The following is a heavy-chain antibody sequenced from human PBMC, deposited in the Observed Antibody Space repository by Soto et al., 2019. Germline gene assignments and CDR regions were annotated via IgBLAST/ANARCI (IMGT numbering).Heavy chain of an antibody. D-gene: IGHD1-1*01. J-gene: IGHJ4*02. CDR1: GYTFTSYG. CDR2: ISAHNGNT. CDR3: AGGRYGDY. V-gene: IGHV1-18*01. Sequence: QVHLVQSGAEVKKPGASVKVSCKASGYTFTSYGITWVRQAPGQGLEWMGWISAHNGNTDYAQTLQGRVIVTRDTSTSTAYMELRSLISDDTAVYYGAGGRYGDYWGQGALVTVSS.